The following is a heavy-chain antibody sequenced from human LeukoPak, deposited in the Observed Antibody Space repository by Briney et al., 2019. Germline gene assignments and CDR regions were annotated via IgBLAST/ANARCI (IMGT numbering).Heavy chain of an antibody. J-gene: IGHJ4*02. CDR1: GFTFSSYA. Sequence: PGRSLRLSCAASGFTFSSYAMHWVRQAPGKGLEWVAVISYDGSNKYYADSVKGRFTVSRDNSKNTLYLQMNSLRAEDTAVYYCARELRFLESYFDYWGQGTLVTVSS. V-gene: IGHV3-30-3*01. CDR2: ISYDGSNK. D-gene: IGHD3-3*01. CDR3: ARELRFLESYFDY.